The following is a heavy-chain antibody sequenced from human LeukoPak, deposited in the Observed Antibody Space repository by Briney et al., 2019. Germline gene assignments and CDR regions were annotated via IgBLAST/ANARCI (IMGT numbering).Heavy chain of an antibody. CDR2: INPNSGGT. CDR3: ARTPYYGSGSYYNG. V-gene: IGHV1-2*06. D-gene: IGHD3-10*01. Sequence: ASVKVSCEASGYTFTGYYMHWVRQAPGQGLEWMGRINPNSGGTNYAQKFQGRVTMTRDTSISTAYMELSRLRSDDTAVYYCARTPYYGSGSYYNGWGQGTLVTVSS. J-gene: IGHJ4*02. CDR1: GYTFTGYY.